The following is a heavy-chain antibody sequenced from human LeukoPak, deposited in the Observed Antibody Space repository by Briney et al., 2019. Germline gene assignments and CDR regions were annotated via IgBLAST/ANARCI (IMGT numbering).Heavy chain of an antibody. CDR2: MNPNSGNT. CDR1: GGTFSSYA. CDR3: ARGLVPAANDAFDI. D-gene: IGHD2-2*01. Sequence: ASVKVSCKASGGTFSSYAINWVRQATGQGLEWMGWMNPNSGNTGYAQKFQGRVTMSRNTSISTAYMELSSLRSEDTAVYYCARGLVPAANDAFDIWGQGTMVTVSS. V-gene: IGHV1-8*02. J-gene: IGHJ3*02.